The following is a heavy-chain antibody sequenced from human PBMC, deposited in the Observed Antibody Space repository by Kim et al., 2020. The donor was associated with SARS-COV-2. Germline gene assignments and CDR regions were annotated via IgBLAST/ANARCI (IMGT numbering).Heavy chain of an antibody. CDR2: ITSDTDGGTT. J-gene: IGHJ4*02. CDR3: ATESELTMVRELYFDA. CDR1: GFTFSDAW. V-gene: IGHV3-15*01. D-gene: IGHD3-10*01. Sequence: GGSLRLSCTASGFTFSDAWMTWVRQAPGKGLEWVGRITSDTDGGTTDYAAPVKGRFSISRDDSKNTVYLQMNNLKTEDTGLYLCATESELTMVRELYFDAWGQGTLVTVSS.